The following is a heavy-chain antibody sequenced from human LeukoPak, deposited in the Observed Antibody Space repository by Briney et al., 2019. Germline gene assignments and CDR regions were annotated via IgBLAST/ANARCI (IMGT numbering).Heavy chain of an antibody. J-gene: IGHJ4*02. CDR1: GFTFSSYR. CDR3: ARVYGSGSYYHYFDY. CDR2: IKQDGSEK. Sequence: GSLRLSCAASGFTFSSYRMSWVRQAPGKGLEWVANIKQDGSEKYYVDSVKGRFTISRDNAKNSLYLQMNSLRAEDTAVYYCARVYGSGSYYHYFDYWGQGTLVTVSS. D-gene: IGHD3-10*01. V-gene: IGHV3-7*01.